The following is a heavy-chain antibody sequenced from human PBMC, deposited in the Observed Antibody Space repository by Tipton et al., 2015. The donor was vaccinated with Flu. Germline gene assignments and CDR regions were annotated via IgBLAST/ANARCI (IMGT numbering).Heavy chain of an antibody. CDR3: ARGVRPSNMVGGVINWFDP. J-gene: IGHJ5*02. D-gene: IGHD3-10*01. CDR2: IHYTGST. V-gene: IGHV4-59*01. CDR1: GGSISSYY. Sequence: LRLSCNVSGGSISSYYWSWIRQPPGEGLEWIGCIHYTGSTKYNPSLKSRVTLSVDTSKNQFSLKVTSVNAADTAVYYCARGVRPSNMVGGVINWFDPWGQGTLVTVSS.